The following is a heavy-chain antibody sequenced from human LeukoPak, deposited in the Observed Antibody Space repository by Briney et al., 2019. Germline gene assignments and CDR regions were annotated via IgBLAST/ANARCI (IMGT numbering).Heavy chain of an antibody. Sequence: PSETLSLTCTVSGGSISSSSYYWGWIRQPPGKGLEWIGSIYYSGSTYYNPSLKSRVTISVDTSKNQFSLKLSSVTAADTAVYYCASSISWYFDLWGRGTLVTVSS. V-gene: IGHV4-39*01. D-gene: IGHD3-9*01. CDR1: GGSISSSSYY. CDR3: ASSISWYFDL. CDR2: IYYSGST. J-gene: IGHJ2*01.